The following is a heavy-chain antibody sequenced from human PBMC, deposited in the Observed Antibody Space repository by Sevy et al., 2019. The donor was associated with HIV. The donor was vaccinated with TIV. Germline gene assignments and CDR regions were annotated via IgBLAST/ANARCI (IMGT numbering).Heavy chain of an antibody. V-gene: IGHV5-51*01. CDR2: IYPGDSDT. CDR1: GYSFTSYW. Sequence: GESLKISCKGSGYSFTSYWIGWVRQMPGKGLEWMGIIYPGDSDTRYSPSFQGQVTISADKSFSTAYLQWSSLKASDTAMYYCARTYYYDSSGYYSLYFQHWGQGTLVTVSS. D-gene: IGHD3-22*01. CDR3: ARTYYYDSSGYYSLYFQH. J-gene: IGHJ1*01.